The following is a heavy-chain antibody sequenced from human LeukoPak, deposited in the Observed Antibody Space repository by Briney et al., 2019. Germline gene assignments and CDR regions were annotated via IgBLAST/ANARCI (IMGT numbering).Heavy chain of an antibody. CDR2: INPNSGGT. J-gene: IGHJ4*02. V-gene: IGHV1-2*02. CDR1: GYTFTVYY. Sequence: ASVKVSCKASGYTFTVYYMHWVRQAPGQGLEWMGWINPNSGGTNYAQKFQGRVTMTRDTAISTAYMELSRLRSDDTAVYYCARELIAAASVLKLRDYLHYWGQGTLVTVSS. D-gene: IGHD6-13*01. CDR3: ARELIAAASVLKLRDYLHY.